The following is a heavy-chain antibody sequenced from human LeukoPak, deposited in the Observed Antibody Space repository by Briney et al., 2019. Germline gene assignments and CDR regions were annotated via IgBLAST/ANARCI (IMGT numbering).Heavy chain of an antibody. CDR3: AREDFGAYDPWYQGMDV. Sequence: GASVQVSCRPSGFTFTKHVIHWVRQAPGQGLEYVGLINAANGNTEYSQKFQGRVTFTRDTAASTAYMELSSLTSEDTAVYYCAREDFGAYDPWYQGMDVWGQGTTVTVSS. CDR2: INAANGNT. D-gene: IGHD2-2*01. V-gene: IGHV1-3*01. CDR1: GFTFTKHV. J-gene: IGHJ6*02.